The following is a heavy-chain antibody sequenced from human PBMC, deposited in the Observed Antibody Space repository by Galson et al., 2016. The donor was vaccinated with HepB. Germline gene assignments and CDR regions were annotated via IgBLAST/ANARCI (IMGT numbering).Heavy chain of an antibody. J-gene: IGHJ4*02. CDR3: AKEGFCTGSACYWPPDH. CDR1: GFHFSSYA. Sequence: SLRLSCAASGFHFSSYAMSWVRQAPGKGLEWVAHMSRSGDTTFYAASVRGRFTISRDNSENTLFLQMDRLTGEDTAVYYCAKEGFCTGSACYWPPDHWGQGTPVTVSS. D-gene: IGHD2-8*02. V-gene: IGHV3-23*01. CDR2: MSRSGDTT.